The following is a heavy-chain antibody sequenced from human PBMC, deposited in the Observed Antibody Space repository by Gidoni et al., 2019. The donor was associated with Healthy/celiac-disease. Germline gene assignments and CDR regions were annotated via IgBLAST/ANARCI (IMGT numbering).Heavy chain of an antibody. V-gene: IGHV3-21*01. D-gene: IGHD3-9*01. CDR3: SSYDILTDSLDS. J-gene: IGHJ5*01. CDR2: ITSSSSYI. CDR1: GVPFNCCT. Sequence: VQLVESGGGLVKPGGCLRLSCVASGVPFNCCTMNWVRQAPGKGLGLFSSITSSSSYIHYADSVKGRFTISRDNAKNSLYLQMNRLRAEDTAVYYCSSYDILTDSLDSWGQGTLVTVSS.